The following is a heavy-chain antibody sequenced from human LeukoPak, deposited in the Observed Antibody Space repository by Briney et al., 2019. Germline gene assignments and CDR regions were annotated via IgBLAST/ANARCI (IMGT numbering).Heavy chain of an antibody. J-gene: IGHJ4*02. CDR3: ARDVNLAVAGTGFDY. CDR1: GYTFTGYY. V-gene: IGHV1-2*02. D-gene: IGHD6-19*01. Sequence: ASVKVSCKASGYTFTGYYMHWVRQAPGQGLEWMGWINPNSGGTNYAQKFQGRVTMTRDTSISTAYMELSRLRSDDTAVYYCARDVNLAVAGTGFDYWGQGTLVTVSS. CDR2: INPNSGGT.